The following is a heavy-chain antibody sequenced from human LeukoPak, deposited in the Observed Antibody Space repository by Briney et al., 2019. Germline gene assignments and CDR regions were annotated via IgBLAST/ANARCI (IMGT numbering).Heavy chain of an antibody. V-gene: IGHV3-33*01. CDR2: IWYDGSNK. CDR1: GFTFSSYG. J-gene: IGHJ4*02. Sequence: GSLRLSCAASGFTFSSYGMHWVRQAPGKGLEWVAVIWYDGSNKYYAGSVKGRFTISRDNSKNTLYLQMNSLRAEDTAVYYCARVPVYDILTGPYFDYWGQGTLVTVSS. CDR3: ARVPVYDILTGPYFDY. D-gene: IGHD3-9*01.